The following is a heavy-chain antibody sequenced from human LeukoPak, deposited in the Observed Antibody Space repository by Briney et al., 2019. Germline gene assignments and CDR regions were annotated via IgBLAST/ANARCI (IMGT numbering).Heavy chain of an antibody. D-gene: IGHD3-10*01. J-gene: IGHJ2*01. Sequence: SETLSLTCTVSGYSISSGYYWGCIRQPAGKGLEWIGRIYTSGSTNYNPSLKSRVTISVDTSKNQFSLKLSSVTAADTAVYFCARVYYGRSYDYWYFDLWGRGTLVTVSS. CDR1: GYSISSGYY. V-gene: IGHV4-61*02. CDR3: ARVYYGRSYDYWYFDL. CDR2: IYTSGST.